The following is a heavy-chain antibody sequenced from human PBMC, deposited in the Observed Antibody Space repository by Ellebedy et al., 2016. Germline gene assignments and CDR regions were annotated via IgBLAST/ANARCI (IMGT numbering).Heavy chain of an antibody. V-gene: IGHV4-39*01. CDR2: IYYSGST. Sequence: SETLSLXXTVSGGSISSSSYYWGWIRQPPGKGLEWIGSIYYSGSTYYNPSLKSRVTISVDTSKNQFSLKLSSVTAADTAVYYCARQPFGVGDIWGQGTMVTVSS. D-gene: IGHD3-3*01. CDR1: GGSISSSSYY. CDR3: ARQPFGVGDI. J-gene: IGHJ3*02.